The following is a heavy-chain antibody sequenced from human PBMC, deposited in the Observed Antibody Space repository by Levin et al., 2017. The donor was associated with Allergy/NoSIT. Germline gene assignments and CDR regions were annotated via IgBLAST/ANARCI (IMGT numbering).Heavy chain of an antibody. CDR3: ARQTVLGGVMDV. V-gene: IGHV3-11*01. CDR1: GFTFSDHY. D-gene: IGHD1-26*01. Sequence: GESLKISCEASGFTFSDHYMSWIRQAPGKGPEWISYISRDGSTMHYGGSLKGRFTISRDNAKKSLYLHMSSLRVEDTAVYYCARQTVLGGVMDVWGQGTTVIVSS. J-gene: IGHJ6*02. CDR2: ISRDGSTM.